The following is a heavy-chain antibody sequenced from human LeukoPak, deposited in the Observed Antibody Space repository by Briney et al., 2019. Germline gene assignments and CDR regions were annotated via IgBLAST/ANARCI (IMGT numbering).Heavy chain of an antibody. Sequence: GGSLRLSCAASGFTFSSYAMHWVRQAPGKGLEWVAVISYDGSNKYYADSVKGRFTISRDNSKNTLYLQMNSLRAEDTAVYYCARGAVTGTWPGTFDIWGQGTMVTVSS. CDR1: GFTFSSYA. J-gene: IGHJ3*02. CDR3: ARGAVTGTWPGTFDI. V-gene: IGHV3-30-3*01. CDR2: ISYDGSNK. D-gene: IGHD6-19*01.